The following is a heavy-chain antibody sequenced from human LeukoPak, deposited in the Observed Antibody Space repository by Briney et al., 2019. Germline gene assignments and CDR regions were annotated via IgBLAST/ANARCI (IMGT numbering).Heavy chain of an antibody. D-gene: IGHD7-27*01. CDR2: ISWNSGSI. Sequence: GGSLRLSCAASGFTFDDYAMHWVRQAPGKGLEWVSGISWNSGSIGYADSVKGRFTISRDNAKNSLYLQMNSLRAEDTAVYYCAKERPVTGDRGIDYWGQGTLVTVSS. V-gene: IGHV3-9*01. CDR3: AKERPVTGDRGIDY. J-gene: IGHJ4*02. CDR1: GFTFDDYA.